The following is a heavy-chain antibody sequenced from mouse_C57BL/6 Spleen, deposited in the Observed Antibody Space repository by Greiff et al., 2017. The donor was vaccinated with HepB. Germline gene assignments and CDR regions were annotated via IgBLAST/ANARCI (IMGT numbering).Heavy chain of an antibody. V-gene: IGHV1-80*01. D-gene: IGHD3-3*01. J-gene: IGHJ4*01. CDR2: IYPGDGDT. CDR1: GYAFSSYW. Sequence: QVQLKHSGAELVKPGASVKISCKASGYAFSSYWMNWVKQRPGKGLEWIGQIYPGDGDTNYNGKFKGKATLTADKSSSTAYMQLSSLTSEDSAVYFCARSARDYAMDYWGQGTSVTVSS. CDR3: ARSARDYAMDY.